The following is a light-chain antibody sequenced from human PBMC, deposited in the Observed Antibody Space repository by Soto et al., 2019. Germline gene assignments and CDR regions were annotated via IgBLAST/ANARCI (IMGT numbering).Light chain of an antibody. CDR1: ANVVGGHNY. Sequence: QSVLTQPRSVSGSPGQSATISCTGTANVVGGHNYVSWYQQHPGEAPKLLIYDVTERPSGVPDRFSGSKSGNTASLTISGLQPEDKADYYCYSYAGTYTFVFGTGTKVTVL. CDR2: DVT. J-gene: IGLJ1*01. CDR3: YSYAGTYTFV. V-gene: IGLV2-11*01.